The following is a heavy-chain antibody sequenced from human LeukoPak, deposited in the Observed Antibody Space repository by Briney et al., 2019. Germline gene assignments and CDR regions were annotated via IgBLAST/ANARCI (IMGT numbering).Heavy chain of an antibody. D-gene: IGHD6-19*01. CDR1: VGSFSGYY. CDR2: INHSGST. J-gene: IGHJ6*04. Sequence: SETLSLTCAVYVGSFSGYYWSWIRQPPGKGLEWIGEINHSGSTNYNPSLKSRVTISVDTSKNQFSLKLSSVTAADTAVYYCARGGGSGWYHYYYGMDVWGRGTTVTVSS. CDR3: ARGGGSGWYHYYYGMDV. V-gene: IGHV4-34*01.